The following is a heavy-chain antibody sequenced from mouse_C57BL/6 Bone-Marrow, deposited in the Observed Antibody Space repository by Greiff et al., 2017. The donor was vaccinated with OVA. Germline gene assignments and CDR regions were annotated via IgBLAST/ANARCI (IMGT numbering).Heavy chain of an antibody. Sequence: EVKLMESGGDLVKPGGSLKLSCAASGFTFSSYGMSWVRQTPDKRLEWVATISSGGSYTYYPDSVKGRFTISRDNAKNTLYLQMSSLKSEDTAMYYCARQYYYGRLDYWGQGTTLTVSA. CDR2: ISSGGSYT. V-gene: IGHV5-6*01. CDR3: ARQYYYGRLDY. J-gene: IGHJ2*01. D-gene: IGHD1-1*01. CDR1: GFTFSSYG.